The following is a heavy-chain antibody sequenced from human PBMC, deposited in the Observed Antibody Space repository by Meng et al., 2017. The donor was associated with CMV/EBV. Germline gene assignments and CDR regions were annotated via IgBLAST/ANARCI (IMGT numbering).Heavy chain of an antibody. D-gene: IGHD2-2*01. CDR1: GYTFTSYG. J-gene: IGHJ6*02. CDR3: AREGDCSSTSCPYYYYGMDV. CDR2: ISAYNGNT. V-gene: IGHV1-18*01. Sequence: ASVKVSCNASGYTFTSYGISWVRQAPGQGLEWMGWISAYNGNTNYAQKLQGRVTMTTDTSTSTAYMELRSLRSDDTAVYYCAREGDCSSTSCPYYYYGMDVWGQGTTVTVSS.